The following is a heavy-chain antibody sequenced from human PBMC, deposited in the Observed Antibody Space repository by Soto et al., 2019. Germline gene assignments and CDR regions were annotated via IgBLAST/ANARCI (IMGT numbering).Heavy chain of an antibody. CDR3: VREGGIVGATAADY. D-gene: IGHD1-26*01. CDR1: GGSISSGGYY. J-gene: IGHJ4*02. V-gene: IGHV4-31*03. Sequence: QVQLQESGPGLVKPSQTLSLTYTVSGGSISSGGYYWSWIRQHPGKGLEWIGYIYYSGSTYYNPSLKSRVTMSGDTSKNPFSLKLSSVTAADTAVYYCVREGGIVGATAADYWGQGTRVTVSS. CDR2: IYYSGST.